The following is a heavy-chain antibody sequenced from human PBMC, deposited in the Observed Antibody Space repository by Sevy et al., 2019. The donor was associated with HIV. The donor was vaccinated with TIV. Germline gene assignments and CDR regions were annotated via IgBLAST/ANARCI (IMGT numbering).Heavy chain of an antibody. D-gene: IGHD2-2*01. Sequence: GGSLRLSCAASGFTFSSYSMNWVRQAPGKGLEWVSYISSSSSTIYYADSVKGRFTISRDNAKNSLYLQMNSLRAEDTAVYYGAREGVVAAAMGSWFDPWGQGTLVTVSS. CDR2: ISSSSSTI. V-gene: IGHV3-48*01. CDR3: AREGVVAAAMGSWFDP. CDR1: GFTFSSYS. J-gene: IGHJ5*02.